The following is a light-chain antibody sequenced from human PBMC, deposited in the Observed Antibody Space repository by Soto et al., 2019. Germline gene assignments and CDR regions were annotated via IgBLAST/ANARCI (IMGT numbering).Light chain of an antibody. CDR2: GAS. Sequence: EIVMTQSPATLSVSPGEGATLSCRASQSIRNNLIWYQQKSGQAPRLLIYGASTRATGIPARFSGSGSGTEFTLTISSLQSEDFAVYYCQLYSRSPRQITFGQGTRLEIK. V-gene: IGKV3-15*01. CDR3: QLYSRSPRQIT. CDR1: QSIRNN. J-gene: IGKJ5*01.